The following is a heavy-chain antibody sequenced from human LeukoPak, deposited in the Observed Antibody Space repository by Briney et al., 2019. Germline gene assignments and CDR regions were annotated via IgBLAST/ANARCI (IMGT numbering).Heavy chain of an antibody. D-gene: IGHD6-6*01. Sequence: PSQTLSLTCAISGDSVSSYDATWNWIRQSPSRGLEWLGRTYYRSKWGNDYAVSVKSRITINSDTSKNQFSLHLNSVTPEDTAVYYCARVSSRAFDVWGQGTVVTVSP. J-gene: IGHJ3*01. V-gene: IGHV6-1*01. CDR2: TYYRSKWGN. CDR3: ARVSSRAFDV. CDR1: GDSVSSYDAT.